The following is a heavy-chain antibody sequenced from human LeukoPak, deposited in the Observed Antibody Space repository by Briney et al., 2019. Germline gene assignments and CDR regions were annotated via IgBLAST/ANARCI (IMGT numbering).Heavy chain of an antibody. D-gene: IGHD3-10*01. CDR2: IYYSGST. Sequence: PSETLSLTCTVSGGSISSHYWSWIRQPPGKGLEWIGYIYYSGSTNYNPSLKSRVTISIDTSKNQFSLKLSSVTAADTAVYYCARRFGAATFDYWGQGTLVTVSS. CDR3: ARRFGAATFDY. V-gene: IGHV4-59*08. J-gene: IGHJ4*02. CDR1: GGSISSHY.